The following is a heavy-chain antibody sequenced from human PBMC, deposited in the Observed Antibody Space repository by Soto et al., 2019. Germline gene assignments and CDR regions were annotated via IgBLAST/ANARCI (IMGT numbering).Heavy chain of an antibody. CDR2: INSDGSST. CDR1: GFTFSNYA. V-gene: IGHV3-74*01. Sequence: SGFTFSNYAMIWVRQAPGKGLVWVSRINSDGSSTSYADSVKGRFTISRDNAKNTLYLQMNSLRAEDTAVYYCARVYLSRGSCYYLDYWGQGIPVTVSS. J-gene: IGHJ4*02. D-gene: IGHD2-15*01. CDR3: ARVYLSRGSCYYLDY.